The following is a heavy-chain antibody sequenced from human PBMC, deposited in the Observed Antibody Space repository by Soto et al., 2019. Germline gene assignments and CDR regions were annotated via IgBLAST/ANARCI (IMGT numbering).Heavy chain of an antibody. CDR3: SRLAGHALGY. CDR1: GFTFRSFE. J-gene: IGHJ4*02. Sequence: SLRLSCAASGFTFRSFEMDWVRQTPVKGLDWVSYISSSGNTLSYADSVKGRFTISRDNAQNSLHLQMTSLRAEDTAVYYCSRLAGHALGYWGKGTLVSVSS. CDR2: ISSSGNTL. V-gene: IGHV3-48*03.